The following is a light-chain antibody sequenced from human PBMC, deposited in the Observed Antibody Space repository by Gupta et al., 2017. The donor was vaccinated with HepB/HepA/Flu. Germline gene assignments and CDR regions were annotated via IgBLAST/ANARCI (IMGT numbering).Light chain of an antibody. J-gene: IGLJ1*01. Sequence: QSVLTQPPSVSGAPGQRVTISCTGSSSNIGAGYDVHWYQQLPGTAPKLLIYGNSNRPSGVPDRCSGSKSGTSASLAITGLQAEDEADYYCQSYDSSRSGYVFGTGTKVTVL. V-gene: IGLV1-40*01. CDR2: GNS. CDR1: SSNIGAGYD. CDR3: QSYDSSRSGYV.